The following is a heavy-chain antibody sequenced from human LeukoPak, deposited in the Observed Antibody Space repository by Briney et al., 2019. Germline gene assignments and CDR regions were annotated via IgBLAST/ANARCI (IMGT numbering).Heavy chain of an antibody. J-gene: IGHJ6*02. V-gene: IGHV3-9*01. CDR1: GFTFDDYA. CDR3: AKSFDYYGMDV. CDR2: ISWNSGSI. Sequence: GRSLRLSCAASGFTFDDYAMHWVRQAPGKGLEWVSGISWNSGSIGYADSVKGRFTISRDNAKNSLYLQMNSLRAEDTALYYCAKSFDYYGMDVWGQGTTVTVSS.